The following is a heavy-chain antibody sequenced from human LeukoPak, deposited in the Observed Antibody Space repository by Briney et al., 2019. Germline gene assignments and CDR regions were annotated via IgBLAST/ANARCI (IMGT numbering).Heavy chain of an antibody. CDR3: ASDYCSSTSCYVAHDAFDI. Sequence: SVKVSCKASGGTFSSYAISWVRQAPGQGLEWMGGIIPIFGTANYAQKFQGRVTITTDESTSTAYMELSSLRSEDTAVYYCASDYCSSTSCYVAHDAFDIWGQGTMVTVSS. CDR2: IIPIFGTA. J-gene: IGHJ3*02. V-gene: IGHV1-69*05. D-gene: IGHD2-2*01. CDR1: GGTFSSYA.